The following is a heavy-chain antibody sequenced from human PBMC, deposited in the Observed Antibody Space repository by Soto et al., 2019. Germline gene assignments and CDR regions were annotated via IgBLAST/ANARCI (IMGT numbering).Heavy chain of an antibody. CDR2: ISGSGGDT. D-gene: IGHD3-3*01. Sequence: GGSLRLSCAASGFTFSSYAMSWVRQAPGKGLEWVSAISGSGGDTFYADSVKGRFTISRDNSKNTLYLQMNSLRAEDTAVYYCAKDPHYYDFWSGYLDYWGQGTLVTVSS. V-gene: IGHV3-23*01. CDR1: GFTFSSYA. CDR3: AKDPHYYDFWSGYLDY. J-gene: IGHJ4*02.